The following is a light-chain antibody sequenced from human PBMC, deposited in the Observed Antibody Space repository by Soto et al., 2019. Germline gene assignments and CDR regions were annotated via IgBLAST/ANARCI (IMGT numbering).Light chain of an antibody. Sequence: AIQMTQSPSSLSASVGDRFSITCRASQAIRDDLGWYQKKPGKAPKLLIFAASRLERGVPSRFSGSGSGTDFTLTISSLQAEDVAVYYCQQYYSTPPTFGGGTKVDIK. CDR2: AAS. V-gene: IGKV1-6*01. J-gene: IGKJ4*01. CDR1: QAIRDD. CDR3: QQYYSTPPT.